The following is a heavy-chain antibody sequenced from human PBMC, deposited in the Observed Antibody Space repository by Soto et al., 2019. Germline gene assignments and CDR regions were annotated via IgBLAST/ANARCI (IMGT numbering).Heavy chain of an antibody. CDR1: GFTFSSYA. Sequence: QVQLVESGGGVVQPGRSLRLSCAASGFTFSSYAMHWVRQAPGKGLEWVAVISYDGSNKYYADSEKGRFTISRDNSKHTLYLQMNSLRAEDTAVYYCARDQRQQLPSYWGQGTLVSVSS. CDR2: ISYDGSNK. D-gene: IGHD6-13*01. V-gene: IGHV3-30-3*01. J-gene: IGHJ4*02. CDR3: ARDQRQQLPSY.